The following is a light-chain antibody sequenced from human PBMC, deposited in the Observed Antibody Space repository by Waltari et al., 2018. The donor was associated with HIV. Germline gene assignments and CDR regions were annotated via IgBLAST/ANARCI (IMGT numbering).Light chain of an antibody. Sequence: DVLMTQSPSSLSASVRDRVTITCQASQDITNHLNWYQQKPGSAPKLLIYDASNLETGVPSRFSGSRSGTAFTFTVTSLQPEDIATYYCQQYDNLPLTFGGGTKVEI. CDR2: DAS. CDR3: QQYDNLPLT. V-gene: IGKV1-33*01. CDR1: QDITNH. J-gene: IGKJ4*01.